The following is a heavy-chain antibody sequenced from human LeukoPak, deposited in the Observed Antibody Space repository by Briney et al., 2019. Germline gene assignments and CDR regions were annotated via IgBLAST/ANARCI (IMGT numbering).Heavy chain of an antibody. CDR2: INTDGSTT. CDR1: GFPFSSYW. CDR3: AKVHYDSSGYSPNWYFDL. V-gene: IGHV3-74*01. Sequence: GGSLRLSCAASGFPFSSYWVHWVRQAPGKGLVWVSRINTDGSTTTYADSVKGRFTISRDNAKNSLYLQMNSLRAEDTALYYCAKVHYDSSGYSPNWYFDLWGRGTLVTVSS. D-gene: IGHD3-22*01. J-gene: IGHJ2*01.